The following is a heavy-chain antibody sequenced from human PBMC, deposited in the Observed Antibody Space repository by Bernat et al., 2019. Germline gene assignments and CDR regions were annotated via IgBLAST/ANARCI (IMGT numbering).Heavy chain of an antibody. CDR3: AAFLGVATTGVGLNAFDI. Sequence: EVQLAESGGGLVQPGGSLRLSCAASGFTFSSYAMSWVRQAPGKGLEWVSAISGSGGSTYYADSVKGRFTISRDNSKNTLYLQMNSLRAEDTAVYYCAAFLGVATTGVGLNAFDIWGQGTMVTVSS. D-gene: IGHD5-12*01. J-gene: IGHJ3*02. CDR1: GFTFSSYA. CDR2: ISGSGGST. V-gene: IGHV3-23*04.